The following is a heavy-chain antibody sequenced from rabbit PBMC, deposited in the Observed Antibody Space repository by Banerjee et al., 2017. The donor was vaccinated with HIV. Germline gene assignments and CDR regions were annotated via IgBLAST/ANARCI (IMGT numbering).Heavy chain of an antibody. CDR3: ARDLDGVIGWNFGW. Sequence: QSLEESGGDLVKPGASLTLTCTASGVSFSGDSYICWVRQAPGKGLEWIVCIDIGSSGFTYYANWAKGRFTISKTSSTTVTLQMTSLTAADTATYFCARDLDGVIGWNFGWWGQGTLVTVS. J-gene: IGHJ3*01. V-gene: IGHV1S40*01. CDR1: GVSFSGDSY. D-gene: IGHD4-1*01. CDR2: IDIGSSGFT.